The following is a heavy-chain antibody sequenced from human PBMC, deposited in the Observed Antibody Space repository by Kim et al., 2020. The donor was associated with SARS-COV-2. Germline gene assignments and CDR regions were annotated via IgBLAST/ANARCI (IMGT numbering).Heavy chain of an antibody. CDR3: AKDQYWYYSSSDIDY. J-gene: IGHJ4*02. V-gene: IGHV3-23*01. Sequence: SVKGRFTISRDNSKNTLYRQMNSLEADDTALYYCAKDQYWYYSSSDIDYWGQGTLVTFSS. D-gene: IGHD3-22*01.